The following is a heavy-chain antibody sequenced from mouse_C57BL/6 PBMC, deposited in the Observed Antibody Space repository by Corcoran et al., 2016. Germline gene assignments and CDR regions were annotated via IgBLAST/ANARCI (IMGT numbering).Heavy chain of an antibody. D-gene: IGHD1-1*01. V-gene: IGHV9-3*01. CDR2: INTYSGVP. CDR3: ARDYYGSSWNYFDY. J-gene: IGHJ2*01. Sequence: QIQLVQSGPELKKPGETVKISCKASGYTFTTYGMSWVKQAPGKGLKWMGWINTYSGVPTYADDFKGRFAFSLETSASTAYLQINNLKNEDTATYFCARDYYGSSWNYFDYWGQGTTLTVSS. CDR1: GYTFTTYG.